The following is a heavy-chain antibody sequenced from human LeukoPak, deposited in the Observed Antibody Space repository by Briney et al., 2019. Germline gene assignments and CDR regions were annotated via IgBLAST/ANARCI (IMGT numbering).Heavy chain of an antibody. Sequence: ASVKVSCKASGYTFTSYGISWVRQAPGQGLEWMGWISGYNGNTNYAQELQGRVTMTTDTSTSAAYMELRSLRSDDTAVFYCARDTPSRRDGYDFDYWGQGTLVTVSS. V-gene: IGHV1-18*01. CDR3: ARDTPSRRDGYDFDY. CDR1: GYTFTSYG. J-gene: IGHJ4*02. CDR2: ISGYNGNT. D-gene: IGHD5-24*01.